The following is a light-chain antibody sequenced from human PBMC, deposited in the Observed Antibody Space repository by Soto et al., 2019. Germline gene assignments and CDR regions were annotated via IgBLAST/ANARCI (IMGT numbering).Light chain of an antibody. J-gene: IGKJ4*01. V-gene: IGKV1-39*01. CDR2: AAS. CDR3: QQTKSYPLA. Sequence: DIQMTQSPSSLSASVGDRVTISCRSSQHISTYLNWYQHKPGKAPKLLVYAASTLQSGVPSRFSGSGSGTDFRLTISSLQPEDFATYYCQQTKSYPLAFGGGTKVEIK. CDR1: QHISTY.